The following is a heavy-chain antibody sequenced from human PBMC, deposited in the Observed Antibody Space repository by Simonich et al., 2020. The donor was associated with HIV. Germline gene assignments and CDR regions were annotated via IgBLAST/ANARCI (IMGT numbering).Heavy chain of an antibody. J-gene: IGHJ4*02. Sequence: QVQLQQWGAGLFKPSETLSLTCAVYGGSFSGYFWGRIREPPGKGLEGSGEINHSGSNNNKPSLRRRVTRSVDTSKNQFSLGLSSVTAADTAVYYCARHRVGGHSYGYFDYWGQGTLVTVSS. CDR1: GGSFSGYF. CDR3: ARHRVGGHSYGYFDY. CDR2: INHSGSN. D-gene: IGHD5-18*01. V-gene: IGHV4-34*01.